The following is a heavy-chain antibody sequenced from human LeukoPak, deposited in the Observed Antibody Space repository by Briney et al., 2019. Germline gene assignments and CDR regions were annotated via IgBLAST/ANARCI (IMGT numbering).Heavy chain of an antibody. J-gene: IGHJ4*02. Sequence: PGGSLRLSCTASGFTFDDYAMSWVRQAPGKGLEWVGFIRSKGYGGTPGYAASVRGRFTVSRDDSKGIAYLQMSSLKTEDTAVYYCARAGKRDIFVGPAAHDYWGQGTLVTVSS. D-gene: IGHD2-2*01. CDR1: GFTFDDYA. CDR2: IRSKGYGGTP. V-gene: IGHV3-49*04. CDR3: ARAGKRDIFVGPAAHDY.